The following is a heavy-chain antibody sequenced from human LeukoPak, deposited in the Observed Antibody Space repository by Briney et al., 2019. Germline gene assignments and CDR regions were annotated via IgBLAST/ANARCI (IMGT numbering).Heavy chain of an antibody. CDR1: GSTFSNNW. J-gene: IGHJ5*02. CDR2: IKKDGSEK. D-gene: IGHD2-8*02. Sequence: PGGSLRLSCAASGSTFSNNWMSWVRQAPGKGLECVANIKKDGSEKYYINSVKGRFTISRDNAKNSLYLQMNSLRAEDTALYYCVKDAGTAWGQGTLVTVSS. CDR3: VKDAGTA. V-gene: IGHV3-7*01.